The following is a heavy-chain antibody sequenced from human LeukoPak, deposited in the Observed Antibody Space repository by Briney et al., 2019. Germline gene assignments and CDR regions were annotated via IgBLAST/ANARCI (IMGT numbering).Heavy chain of an antibody. CDR3: ARLNRAKIDL. CDR2: IYPGDSNT. D-gene: IGHD5-18*01. V-gene: IGHV5-51*01. CDR1: GYSFTTYW. J-gene: IGHJ4*02. Sequence: PGESLKISCKGSGYSFTTYWSGWVRQMPGKGLEWMGIIYPGDSNTRYSPSFQGRVTISADKSISTAYLQWTNLRASDTAMYFCARLNRAKIDLWGQGTLVTVSS.